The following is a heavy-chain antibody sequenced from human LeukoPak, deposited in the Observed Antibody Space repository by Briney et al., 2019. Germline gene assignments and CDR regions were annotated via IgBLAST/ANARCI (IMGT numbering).Heavy chain of an antibody. CDR1: GYSISSGYY. D-gene: IGHD1-26*01. Sequence: PSETLSLTCTVSGYSISSGYYWGWLRQPPGKGLEWIGSIYHSGSTYYNPSLKSRLTISVDTSKNQFSLKLSSVTAADTAVYYCARDPSESSWRSNMDVWGKGTTVTVSS. J-gene: IGHJ6*03. V-gene: IGHV4-38-2*02. CDR2: IYHSGST. CDR3: ARDPSESSWRSNMDV.